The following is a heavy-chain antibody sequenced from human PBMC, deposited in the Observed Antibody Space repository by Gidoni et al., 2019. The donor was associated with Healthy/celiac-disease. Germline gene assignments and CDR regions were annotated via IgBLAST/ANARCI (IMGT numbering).Heavy chain of an antibody. J-gene: IGHJ4*02. CDR2: ISSSSSYI. CDR3: ARDQHSGYG. V-gene: IGHV3-21*01. CDR1: GYTFSRYS. D-gene: IGHD5-12*01. Sequence: EVQPVESGGGLFKPWGSLRLSGAASGYTFSRYSMNWVRQAPGKALEWVSSISSSSSYIYYADSVKGRFTISRDNAKNSLYLQMNSLRAEDTAVYYCARDQHSGYGWGQGTLVTVSS.